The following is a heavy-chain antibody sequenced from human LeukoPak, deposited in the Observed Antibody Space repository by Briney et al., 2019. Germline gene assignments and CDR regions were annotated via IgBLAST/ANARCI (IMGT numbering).Heavy chain of an antibody. CDR2: ISWDGGST. D-gene: IGHD2-2*01. V-gene: IGHV3-43*01. CDR1: GFTFDDYT. J-gene: IGHJ4*02. Sequence: GGSLRLSCAASGFTFDDYTMRWVRHAPGKGLEWVSLISWDGGSTYYADSVKGRFTISRDNSKNSLYLQMNSLRTEDTALYYCAKGGCSSTSCYVPEDWGQGTLVTVSS. CDR3: AKGGCSSTSCYVPED.